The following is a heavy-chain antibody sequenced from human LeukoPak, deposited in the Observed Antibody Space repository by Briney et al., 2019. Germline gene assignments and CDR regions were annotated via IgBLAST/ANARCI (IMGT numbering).Heavy chain of an antibody. J-gene: IGHJ4*02. CDR3: ARDGSGWYSDY. CDR1: GFAFADYG. Sequence: GGSLRLSCAASGFAFADYGMRCVRQAPGKRLEWVSGLNGRGGSRTGYADSVKGRFIISRDNAKNSLYLQMNSLRAEDTALYYCARDGSGWYSDYWGQGTLVTVSS. V-gene: IGHV3-20*04. CDR2: LNGRGGSRT. D-gene: IGHD6-19*01.